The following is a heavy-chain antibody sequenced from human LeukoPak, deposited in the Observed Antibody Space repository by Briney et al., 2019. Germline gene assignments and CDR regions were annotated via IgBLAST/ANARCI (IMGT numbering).Heavy chain of an antibody. CDR1: GYTFTDYY. D-gene: IGHD3-10*01. V-gene: IGHV1-2*02. CDR3: ARVRGVNSGSYGFDY. Sequence: ASVKVSCKASGYTFTDYYMHWVRQAPGQGLEWMGWINPNSGGTNYAQKFQGRVTMTRDTSISTAYMEPSRLRSDDTAVYYCARVRGVNSGSYGFDYWGQGTLVTVSS. CDR2: INPNSGGT. J-gene: IGHJ4*02.